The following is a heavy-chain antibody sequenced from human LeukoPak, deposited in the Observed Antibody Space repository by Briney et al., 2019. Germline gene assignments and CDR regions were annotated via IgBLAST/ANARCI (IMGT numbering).Heavy chain of an antibody. Sequence: SETLSLTCTVSGGSISSGDYYWSWIRQPPGKGLEWIGYIYYSGSTYYSPSLKSRVTISVDTSKNQFSLKLSSVTAADTAVYYCARVGRHDYGDSGFDYWGQGTLVTVSS. J-gene: IGHJ4*02. CDR2: IYYSGST. CDR3: ARVGRHDYGDSGFDY. V-gene: IGHV4-30-4*01. CDR1: GGSISSGDYY. D-gene: IGHD4-17*01.